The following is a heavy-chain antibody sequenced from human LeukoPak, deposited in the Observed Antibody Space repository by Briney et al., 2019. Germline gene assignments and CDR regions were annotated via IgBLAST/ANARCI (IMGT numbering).Heavy chain of an antibody. CDR1: GGSISSYY. J-gene: IGHJ4*02. CDR2: IYYSGST. Sequence: SETLSLTCTVSGGSISSYYWSWIRQPPGKGLEWIGYIYYSGSTNYNPSLKSRVTISVDTSKNQFSLKLSSVTAADTAVYYCASALALGRVGYFDYWGQGTLVTVSS. CDR3: ASALALGRVGYFDY. D-gene: IGHD1-26*01. V-gene: IGHV4-59*12.